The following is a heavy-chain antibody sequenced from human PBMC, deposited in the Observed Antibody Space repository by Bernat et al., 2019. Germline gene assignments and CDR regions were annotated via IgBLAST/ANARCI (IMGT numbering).Heavy chain of an antibody. CDR3: AKHMYSSSSDGYYFDY. CDR2: ISWNSGRI. V-gene: IGHV3-9*01. CDR1: GFTFNDYA. D-gene: IGHD6-6*01. Sequence: EVQLVESGGGLVQPGRSLRLSCAASGFTFNDYAMHWVRQAPGKGLEWVSAISWNSGRIDYADSVKGRFTISRDNAKNSLYLQMNSLRPDDTALYYCAKHMYSSSSDGYYFDYWGQGTLVTVSS. J-gene: IGHJ4*02.